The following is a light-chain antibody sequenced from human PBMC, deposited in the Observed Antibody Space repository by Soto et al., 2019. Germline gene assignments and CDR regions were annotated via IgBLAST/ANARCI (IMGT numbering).Light chain of an antibody. J-gene: IGKJ1*01. CDR1: QDIGAY. CDR3: RHSYSTRT. CDR2: AAS. V-gene: IGKV1-39*01. Sequence: DIQMTQSPSSLSASIGDRVTISCRASQDIGAYVNWYQHKQGKAPRVLMYAASNLKSGVPPRFSGSGVGRDVTLTISDLQPEDFATYYWRHSYSTRTVGQGTKVERK.